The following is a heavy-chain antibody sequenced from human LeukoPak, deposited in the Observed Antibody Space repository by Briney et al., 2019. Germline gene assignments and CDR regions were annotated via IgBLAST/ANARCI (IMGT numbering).Heavy chain of an antibody. J-gene: IGHJ5*02. V-gene: IGHV1-69*13. CDR2: IIPIFGTA. CDR3: ARDLSGVWSGYYAPLDNWFDP. CDR1: GYTFTSYG. Sequence: VASVKVSCKASGYTFTSYGISWVRQAPGQGLEWMGGIIPIFGTANYAQKFQGRVTITADESTSTAYMELSSLRSEDTAVYYCARDLSGVWSGYYAPLDNWFDPWGQGTLVTVSS. D-gene: IGHD3-3*01.